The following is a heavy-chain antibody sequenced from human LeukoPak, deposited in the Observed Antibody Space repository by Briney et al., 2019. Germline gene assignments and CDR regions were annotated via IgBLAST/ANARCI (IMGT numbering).Heavy chain of an antibody. Sequence: PGGSLRLSCAASGFTFSSYWMHWVRQAPGKGLVWVSRINSDGSSTSYADSVKGRFTISIDNAKNTLYLQMNSLRAEDTAVYYCARDWTIQWLVHGGLDYWGQGTLVTVSS. CDR2: INSDGSST. V-gene: IGHV3-74*01. CDR3: ARDWTIQWLVHGGLDY. D-gene: IGHD6-19*01. J-gene: IGHJ4*02. CDR1: GFTFSSYW.